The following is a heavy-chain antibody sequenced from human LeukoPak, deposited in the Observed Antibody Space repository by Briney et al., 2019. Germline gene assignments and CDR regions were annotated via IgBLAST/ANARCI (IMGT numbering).Heavy chain of an antibody. CDR2: IYYNGIT. J-gene: IGHJ4*02. Sequence: PSETLSLTCTVSGGSIGRYYWSWIRQSPGKGLEWIGHIYYNGITNSNPSLKSRVTISVDTSKSQFSLKLSSVTAADTAVYYCARGKDKDIVVVPAAQNFDYWGQGTLVTVSS. CDR3: ARGKDKDIVVVPAAQNFDY. D-gene: IGHD2-2*01. V-gene: IGHV4-59*12. CDR1: GGSIGRYY.